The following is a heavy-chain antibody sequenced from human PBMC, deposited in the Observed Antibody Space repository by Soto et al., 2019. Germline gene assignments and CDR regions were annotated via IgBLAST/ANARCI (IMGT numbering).Heavy chain of an antibody. J-gene: IGHJ4*02. CDR1: GYSFTSYW. D-gene: IGHD3-22*01. CDR2: IDPSDSYS. Sequence: EVQLVQSGAEVKKPGESLRISCKGSGYSFTSYWISWVRQMPGKGLEWMGRIDPSDSYSNYSPSFQGHVTISGDKSISTAYLQWSSLRASDTAMYYCARHRGYYDERWRCFDSWGQGTLVTVSS. V-gene: IGHV5-10-1*03. CDR3: ARHRGYYDERWRCFDS.